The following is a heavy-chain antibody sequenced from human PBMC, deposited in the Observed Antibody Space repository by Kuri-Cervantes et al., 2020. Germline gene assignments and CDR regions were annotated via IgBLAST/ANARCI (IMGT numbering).Heavy chain of an antibody. Sequence: GGSLRLSCAASGFTFSSYGMHWVRQAPGKGLEWVAVISYDGSNKYYADSVKGRFTISRDNSKNTLYLQMNSLRAEDTAVYYCARARVMYYYDSSGRIDYWGQGTLVTVSS. J-gene: IGHJ4*02. V-gene: IGHV3-30*03. CDR1: GFTFSSYG. CDR3: ARARVMYYYDSSGRIDY. D-gene: IGHD3-22*01. CDR2: ISYDGSNK.